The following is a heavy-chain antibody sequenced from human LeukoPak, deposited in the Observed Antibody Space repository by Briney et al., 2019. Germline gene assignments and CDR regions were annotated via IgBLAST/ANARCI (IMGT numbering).Heavy chain of an antibody. CDR2: ISAYNGNT. Sequence: ASVKVSCKASGGTFSSYAISWVRQAPGQGLEWMGWISAYNGNTNYAQKLQGRVTMTTDTSTSTAYMELRSLRSDDTAVYYCARAGRRIAAAGALDYWGQGTLVTVSS. D-gene: IGHD6-13*01. V-gene: IGHV1-18*01. CDR1: GGTFSSYA. J-gene: IGHJ4*02. CDR3: ARAGRRIAAAGALDY.